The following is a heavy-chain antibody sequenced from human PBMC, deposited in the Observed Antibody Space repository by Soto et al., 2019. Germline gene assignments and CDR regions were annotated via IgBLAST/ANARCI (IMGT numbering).Heavy chain of an antibody. CDR3: ASWGITAGTPLRPYYGMDV. Sequence: AYCKASGCTVSSDALIWVRQAPGQGLEWMGGIIPIFGTANYAQKFQGRVTITADESTSTAYMELSSLRSEDTAVYYCASWGITAGTPLRPYYGMDVWGQGTTVSAP. CDR2: IIPIFGTA. J-gene: IGHJ6*02. V-gene: IGHV1-69*01. CDR1: GCTVSSDA. D-gene: IGHD6-13*01.